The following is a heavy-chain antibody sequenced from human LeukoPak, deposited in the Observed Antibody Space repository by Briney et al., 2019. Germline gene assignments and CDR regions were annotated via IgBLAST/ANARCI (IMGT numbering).Heavy chain of an antibody. V-gene: IGHV4-61*02. Sequence: SETLSLTCTVSDGSISSALYYWSWIRQPAGKGLEWIGRIYTSGSTNYNPSLKSRVTMSVDTSKNQFSLKLSSVTAADTAVYYCAREFDYGSGNWFDPWGQGTLVTVSS. CDR1: DGSISSALYY. J-gene: IGHJ5*02. CDR3: AREFDYGSGNWFDP. CDR2: IYTSGST. D-gene: IGHD3-10*01.